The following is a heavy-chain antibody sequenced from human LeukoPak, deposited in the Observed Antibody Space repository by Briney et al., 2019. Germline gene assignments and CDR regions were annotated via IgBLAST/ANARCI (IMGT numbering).Heavy chain of an antibody. Sequence: ASVKVSCKASGYTFTSYDINWVRQATGQGLEWMGWMNPNSGNTGYAQKFQGRVTITRNTSISTAYMELSSLRSEDTAVYYCARGGLVRDAFDIWGQGTMVTVSS. CDR1: GYTFTSYD. CDR2: MNPNSGNT. CDR3: ARGGLVRDAFDI. V-gene: IGHV1-8*03. D-gene: IGHD6-19*01. J-gene: IGHJ3*02.